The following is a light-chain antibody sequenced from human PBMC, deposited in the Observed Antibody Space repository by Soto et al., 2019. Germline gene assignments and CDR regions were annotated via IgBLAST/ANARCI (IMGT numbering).Light chain of an antibody. V-gene: IGLV1-51*01. CDR2: DDD. J-gene: IGLJ1*01. CDR1: SSNIGTYS. Sequence: QSVLTQPPSASGTPGQRVTISCSGSSSNIGTYSVSWYQQFPGTAPRLLIYDDDKRPSGIPDRFSGSKSGTSATLGITGFQTGDEADYYCGSWDSSLSAYVFATGTKLTVL. CDR3: GSWDSSLSAYV.